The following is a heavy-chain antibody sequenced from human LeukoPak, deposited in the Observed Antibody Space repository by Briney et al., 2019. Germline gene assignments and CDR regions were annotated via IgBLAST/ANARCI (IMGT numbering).Heavy chain of an antibody. CDR2: ISYDGNNE. CDR3: AKGGLHYHDSNPIDY. D-gene: IGHD3-22*01. V-gene: IGHV3-30*18. J-gene: IGHJ4*02. CDR1: GFTFSNYG. Sequence: GGSLRLSCAASGFTFSNYGMHWVRQAPGKGLGWVAAISYDGNNENYADSVKGRFTISRDNSKNTLYLQMNSLRAEDTAVYYCAKGGLHYHDSNPIDYWGQGTLVTVSS.